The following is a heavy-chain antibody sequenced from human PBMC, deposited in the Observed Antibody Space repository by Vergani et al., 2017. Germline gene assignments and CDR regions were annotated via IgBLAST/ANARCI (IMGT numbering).Heavy chain of an antibody. CDR2: ISGNNDDV. CDR1: GFTFSHYS. V-gene: IGHV3-21*04. CDR3: AKGSTRVVPAAIFDY. D-gene: IGHD2-2*01. Sequence: EVQMVESGGGLVKPGGSLRLSCVASGFTFSHYSMNWVRQAPGKGLEWVSSISGNNDDVYYADSVKGRFTISRDNSKNTLYLQMNSLRAEDTAVYYCAKGSTRVVPAAIFDYWGQGTLVTVSS. J-gene: IGHJ4*02.